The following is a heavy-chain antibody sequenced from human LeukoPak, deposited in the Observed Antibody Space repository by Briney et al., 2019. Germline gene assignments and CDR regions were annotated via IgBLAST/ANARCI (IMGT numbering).Heavy chain of an antibody. CDR1: GFTFSTYS. CDR2: MNSSSDYI. V-gene: IGHV3-21*01. J-gene: IGHJ4*02. CDR3: ARHWSNFDF. D-gene: IGHD3-3*01. Sequence: GGSLRLSCAASGFTFSTYSMNWVRQAPGKGLEWVSSMNSSSDYIYYADSVKGRFTIPRDNAKNSLYLQMNSLRAEDTAVYYCARHWSNFDFWGQGTLVTVSS.